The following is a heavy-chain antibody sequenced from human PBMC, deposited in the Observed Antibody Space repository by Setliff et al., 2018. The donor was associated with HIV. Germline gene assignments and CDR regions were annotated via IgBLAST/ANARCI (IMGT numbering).Heavy chain of an antibody. V-gene: IGHV3-21*01. CDR1: GFTFSGYS. CDR3: ARARGSPTSYFDY. CDR2: ISSSSSYI. J-gene: IGHJ4*02. D-gene: IGHD1-26*01. Sequence: GGSLRLSCAASGFTFSGYSMHWVRQAPGKGLEWVSCISSSSSYIYYADSVKGRFTISRDNAKNSLYLQMNSLRAEDTAAYYCARARGSPTSYFDYWGQGTLVTVSS.